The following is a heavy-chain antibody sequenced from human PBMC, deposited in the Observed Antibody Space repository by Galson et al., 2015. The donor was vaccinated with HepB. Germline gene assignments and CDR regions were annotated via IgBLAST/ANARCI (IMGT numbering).Heavy chain of an antibody. CDR1: GYTFTSYY. V-gene: IGHV1-46*01. CDR3: ARDPYCSGGSCYSGWFDP. J-gene: IGHJ5*02. Sequence: SVKVSCKASGYTFTSYYMHWVRQAPGQGLEWMGIINPSGGSTSYAQKFQGRVTMTRDTSTSTVYMELSSLRSEDTAVYYCARDPYCSGGSCYSGWFDPWGQGTLVTVSS. CDR2: INPSGGST. D-gene: IGHD2-15*01.